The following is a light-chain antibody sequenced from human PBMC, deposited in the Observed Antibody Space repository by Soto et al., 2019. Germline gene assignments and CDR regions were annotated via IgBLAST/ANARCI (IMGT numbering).Light chain of an antibody. V-gene: IGKV3-20*01. CDR1: HSVSSSY. CDR2: GPS. CDR3: QQYGSSPPYT. Sequence: EIVLTQSPGTLSLSPGERATLSCRASHSVSSSYLAWYQQNPGQAPRLLIYGPSSRATGIPDRFSGSGSGTDFTLTISRLEPEDFAVYYCQQYGSSPPYTFGQGTKLEIK. J-gene: IGKJ2*01.